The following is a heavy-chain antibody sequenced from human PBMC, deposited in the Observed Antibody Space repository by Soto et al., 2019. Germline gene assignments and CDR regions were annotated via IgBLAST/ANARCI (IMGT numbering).Heavy chain of an antibody. CDR2: ISAYNGNT. D-gene: IGHD6-13*01. CDR3: ARDEGSSSWYGYYYYGMDV. J-gene: IGHJ6*02. Sequence: ASVKVSCKASGYTFTSYGISWVLQAPGQGLEWMGWISAYNGNTNYAQKLQGRVTMTTDTSTSTAYMELRSLRSDDTAVYYCARDEGSSSWYGYYYYGMDVWGQGXTVTVYS. CDR1: GYTFTSYG. V-gene: IGHV1-18*01.